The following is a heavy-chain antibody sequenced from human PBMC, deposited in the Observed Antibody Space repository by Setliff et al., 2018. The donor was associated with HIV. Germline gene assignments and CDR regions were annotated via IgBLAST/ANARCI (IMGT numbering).Heavy chain of an antibody. CDR2: IYHSGGI. CDR1: GYSISSGYY. J-gene: IGHJ4*02. CDR3: ARVPFTTGFDY. V-gene: IGHV4-38-2*01. D-gene: IGHD3-3*01. Sequence: SETLSLTCAVSGYSISSGYYWGWIRQPPGRGLEWIGNIYHSGGIHYNPSLRSRVTTSVDTSKNHFSLKLSSVTAADTAVFYCARVPFTTGFDYWGQGIQVTVSS.